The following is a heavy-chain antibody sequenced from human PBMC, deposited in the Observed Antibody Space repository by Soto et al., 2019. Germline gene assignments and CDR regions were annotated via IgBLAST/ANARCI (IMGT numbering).Heavy chain of an antibody. Sequence: ASVKVSCKASGYTFTGYDMHCVRQAPGQGLEWMGWINPNSGGTNYAQKFQGWVTMTRDTSISTAYMELSRLRSDDTAVYYCARVGSSSSLVSGHYYYYGMDVWGQGTTVTVSS. V-gene: IGHV1-2*04. J-gene: IGHJ6*02. CDR2: INPNSGGT. CDR1: GYTFTGYD. CDR3: ARVGSSSSLVSGHYYYYGMDV. D-gene: IGHD6-6*01.